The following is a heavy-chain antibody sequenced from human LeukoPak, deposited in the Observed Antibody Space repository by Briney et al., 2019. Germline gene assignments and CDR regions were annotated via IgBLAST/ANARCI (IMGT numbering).Heavy chain of an antibody. CDR3: ARGCIAVRFAY. CDR2: ISSGSSSI. CDR1: GFTFSSYE. J-gene: IGHJ4*02. Sequence: GGPLRLSCAASGFTFSSYEMNWVRQAPGKGLEWVSYISSGSSSIFYADSVKGRFTISRDNAKNSLYLQMNSLIVEDAAVYYCARGCIAVRFAYWGQGTLVTVSS. V-gene: IGHV3-48*03. D-gene: IGHD6-6*01.